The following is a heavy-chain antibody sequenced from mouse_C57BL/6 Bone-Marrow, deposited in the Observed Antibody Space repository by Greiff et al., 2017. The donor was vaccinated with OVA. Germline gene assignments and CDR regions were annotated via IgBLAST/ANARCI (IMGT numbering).Heavy chain of an antibody. J-gene: IGHJ3*01. CDR3: ASPHYYGSSPWFAY. Sequence: VQLQQSGAELARPGASVKLSCKASGYTFTSYGISWVKQRTGQCLEWIGEIYPRSGNTYYNEKFKGKATLTADKSSSTAYMELRSLTSEDSAVYFCASPHYYGSSPWFAYWGQGTLVTVSA. D-gene: IGHD1-1*01. CDR1: GYTFTSYG. CDR2: IYPRSGNT. V-gene: IGHV1-81*01.